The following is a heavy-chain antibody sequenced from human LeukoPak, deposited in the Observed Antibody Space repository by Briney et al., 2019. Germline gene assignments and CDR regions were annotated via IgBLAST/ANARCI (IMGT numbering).Heavy chain of an antibody. CDR3: ARSLTSNEQWLARGAFDI. Sequence: TGGSLRLSYAASGFTFSSYAMHWVRQAPGKGLEWVAVISYDGSNKYYADSVKGRFTISRDNSKNTLYLQMNSLRAEDTAVYYCARSLTSNEQWLARGAFDIWGQGTMVTVSS. D-gene: IGHD6-19*01. CDR2: ISYDGSNK. J-gene: IGHJ3*02. V-gene: IGHV3-30-3*01. CDR1: GFTFSSYA.